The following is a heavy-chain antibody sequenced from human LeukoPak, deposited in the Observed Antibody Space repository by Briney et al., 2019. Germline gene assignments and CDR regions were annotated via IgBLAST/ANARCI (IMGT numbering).Heavy chain of an antibody. CDR1: GFSVSNNY. V-gene: IGHV3-66*01. J-gene: IGHJ4*02. D-gene: IGHD3/OR15-3a*01. CDR2: IYAGDTI. Sequence: GGSLRLSCVVSGFSVSNNYVSWVRQAPGKGLERVSVIYAGDTIKYADSVKGRFTISRDNSKNTVYLQMNSLRAEDTALYYCATIGTGDYREDSWGQGTLVTVSS. CDR3: ATIGTGDYREDS.